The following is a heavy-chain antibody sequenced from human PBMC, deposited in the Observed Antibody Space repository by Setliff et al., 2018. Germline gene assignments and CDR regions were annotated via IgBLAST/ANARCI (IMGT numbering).Heavy chain of an antibody. CDR1: GDSISSTYH. CDR3: TVYNTGSSKDHY. CDR2: IYHSGST. J-gene: IGHJ4*02. Sequence: SETLSLTCNVSGDSISSTYHWGWIRQSPGKGREWIGTIYHSGSTNYNPSLKSRVTISVDTSKNQFSLKLSSVTAADTALYYCTVYNTGSSKDHYWGQGTPVTVSS. D-gene: IGHD2-8*02. V-gene: IGHV4-38-2*02.